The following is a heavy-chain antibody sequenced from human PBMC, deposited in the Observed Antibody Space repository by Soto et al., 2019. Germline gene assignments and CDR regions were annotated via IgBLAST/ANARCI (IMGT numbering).Heavy chain of an antibody. Sequence: ASVKVSCKSSGYTFISRIITWVQQAPGQGLEWMGRISAYNGNTNYAQKLQGRVTMTTDTSTNTAYMELRSLRSDDTAVYYCARGAFCGGAPGCRDMDVWGQGTTVT. J-gene: IGHJ6*02. CDR1: GYTFISRI. V-gene: IGHV1-18*01. CDR2: ISAYNGNT. CDR3: ARGAFCGGAPGCRDMDV. D-gene: IGHD2-21*01.